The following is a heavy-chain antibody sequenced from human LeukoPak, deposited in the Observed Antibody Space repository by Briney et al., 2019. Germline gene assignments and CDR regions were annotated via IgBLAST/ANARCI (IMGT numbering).Heavy chain of an antibody. CDR3: AKDIGRNWTYSTAPRCYESAFDV. J-gene: IGHJ3*01. CDR1: RFTFGAYA. Sequence: PGGSLRLSCAASRFTFGAYAMHWVRQGPGKGLEWVARIIWNSGRTAYADSVKGRFVISRDNARNSLHLQMNSLRAEDTALYYCAKDIGRNWTYSTAPRCYESAFDVWGHRKVGTVSS. D-gene: IGHD2-2*01. CDR2: IIWNSGRT. V-gene: IGHV3-9*01.